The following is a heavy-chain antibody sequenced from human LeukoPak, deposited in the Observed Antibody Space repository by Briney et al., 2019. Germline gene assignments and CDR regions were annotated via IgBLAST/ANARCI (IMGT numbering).Heavy chain of an antibody. CDR1: GYTFTSYG. Sequence: GASVKVSCKASGYTFTSYGISWVRQAPGQGLEWMGWISAYNGNTNYAQKLQGRVTMTTDTSTSTAYMELRSLRSDDTAVYYCARDLHTYYYDSSGYYPDYWGQGTLVTVSS. J-gene: IGHJ4*02. CDR3: ARDLHTYYYDSSGYYPDY. CDR2: ISAYNGNT. D-gene: IGHD3-22*01. V-gene: IGHV1-18*01.